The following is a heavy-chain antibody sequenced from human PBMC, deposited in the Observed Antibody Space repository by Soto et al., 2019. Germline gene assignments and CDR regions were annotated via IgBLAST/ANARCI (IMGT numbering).Heavy chain of an antibody. CDR3: AKERVAVRYSYGLPYYYGMDV. Sequence: QVQLVESGGGVVQPGRSLRLSCAASGFTFSSYGMHWVRQAPGKGLEWVAVISYDGSNKYYADSVKGRFTISRDNSKNTLYLQMNSLRAEDTAVYYCAKERVAVRYSYGLPYYYGMDVWGRGTTVTVSS. D-gene: IGHD5-18*01. V-gene: IGHV3-30*18. CDR1: GFTFSSYG. J-gene: IGHJ6*02. CDR2: ISYDGSNK.